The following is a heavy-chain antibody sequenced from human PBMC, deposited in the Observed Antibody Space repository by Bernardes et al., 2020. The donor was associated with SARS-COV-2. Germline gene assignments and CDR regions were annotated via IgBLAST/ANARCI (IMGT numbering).Heavy chain of an antibody. Sequence: SETLSLTCTVSGGSISSYYWSWNRQSPGKGLDWIGYIHDIGTTDYNPSLKTRVTISLDTSKSQVSLKLTSVTTADTAVYSCAGAPYSSSWYHFWGQGTLVTVSS. CDR2: IHDIGTT. D-gene: IGHD6-13*01. V-gene: IGHV4-59*01. J-gene: IGHJ4*02. CDR3: AGAPYSSSWYHF. CDR1: GGSISSYY.